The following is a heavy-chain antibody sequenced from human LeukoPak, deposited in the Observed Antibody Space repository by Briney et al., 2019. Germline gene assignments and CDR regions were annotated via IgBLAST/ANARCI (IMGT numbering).Heavy chain of an antibody. J-gene: IGHJ4*02. CDR2: ISGSGDTT. CDR3: AKGHSAHGTGFDY. D-gene: IGHD1-1*01. V-gene: IGHV3-23*01. CDR1: GLTFSRFA. Sequence: GGSLRLSCAASGLTFSRFAMSWVRQAPGKGLEWVSTISGSGDTTYYADSVKGRFTISRDKLENTLYVQMNSLRVEDTAVYYCAKGHSAHGTGFDYWGRGTLVIVSS.